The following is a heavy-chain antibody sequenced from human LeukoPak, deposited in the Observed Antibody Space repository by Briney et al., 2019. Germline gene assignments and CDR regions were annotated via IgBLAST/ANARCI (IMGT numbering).Heavy chain of an antibody. CDR1: GFTFSSYW. D-gene: IGHD2-15*01. Sequence: GGSLRLSCAASGFTFSSYWMSWVRQAPGKGLEWVANIKEDGSEKNYVDSVKGRFTISRDNSKNTLYLQMNSLRAEDTAVYYCARGYCSGGSCYPGYFDYWGQGTLVTVSS. J-gene: IGHJ4*02. V-gene: IGHV3-7*03. CDR2: IKEDGSEK. CDR3: ARGYCSGGSCYPGYFDY.